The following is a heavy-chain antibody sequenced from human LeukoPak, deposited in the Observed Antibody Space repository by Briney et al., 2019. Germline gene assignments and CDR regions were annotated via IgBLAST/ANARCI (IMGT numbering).Heavy chain of an antibody. Sequence: PGGSLRLSCAASGFTFSDYYMSWIHQAPGKGLEWVSYISSSGSTIYYADSVKGRFTISRDNAKNSLYLQMNSLRAEDTAVYYCAREKISGSYYFRYYFDYWGQGTLVTVSS. D-gene: IGHD1-26*01. V-gene: IGHV3-11*04. CDR2: ISSSGSTI. J-gene: IGHJ4*02. CDR1: GFTFSDYY. CDR3: AREKISGSYYFRYYFDY.